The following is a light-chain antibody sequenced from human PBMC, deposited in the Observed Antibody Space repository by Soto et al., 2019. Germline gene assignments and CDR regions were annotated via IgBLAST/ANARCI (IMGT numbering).Light chain of an antibody. CDR1: QSVGSY. CDR3: QQYGSSPRT. J-gene: IGKJ1*01. V-gene: IGKV3-20*01. Sequence: IVSKQWSVTLCVDPGGRARLSWRASQSVGSYLAWYQHKPGHAPRLLIYGASSRATGIPDRFSGSGSGTDFTLTISRLEPEDFAVYYCQQYGSSPRTFGRGTKVDIK. CDR2: GAS.